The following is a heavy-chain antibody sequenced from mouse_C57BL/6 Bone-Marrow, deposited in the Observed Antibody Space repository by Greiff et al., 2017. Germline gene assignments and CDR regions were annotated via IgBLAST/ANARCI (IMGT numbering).Heavy chain of an antibody. V-gene: IGHV1-69*01. D-gene: IGHD2-2*01. CDR2: IDPYDGYT. Sequence: QVQLQQPGAELVMPGASVKLSCKASGYTFTSYWMHWVKQRPGQGLEWIGEIDPYDGYTNYNQKFKGKSTLTVDKSSSAAYMQLSSLTSVDSAVYYCARDGYDDFDYWGRDTTLTVSS. J-gene: IGHJ2*01. CDR3: ARDGYDDFDY. CDR1: GYTFTSYW.